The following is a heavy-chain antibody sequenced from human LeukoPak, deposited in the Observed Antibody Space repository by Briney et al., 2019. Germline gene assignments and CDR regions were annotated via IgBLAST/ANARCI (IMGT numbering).Heavy chain of an antibody. V-gene: IGHV3-7*01. CDR1: GFTFSSYW. Sequence: GGSLRLSCAASGFTFSSYWMSWVRQAPGKGLEWVANIKQDGSEKYYVDSVKGRFTISRDNAKNSLYLQMNSLRAEDTAVYYCARSRFGGSLDFDPWGQGTLVTVSS. CDR2: IKQDGSEK. CDR3: ARSRFGGSLDFDP. J-gene: IGHJ5*02. D-gene: IGHD3-16*01.